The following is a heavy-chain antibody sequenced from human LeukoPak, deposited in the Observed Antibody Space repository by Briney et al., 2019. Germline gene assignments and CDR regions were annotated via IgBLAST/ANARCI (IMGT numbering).Heavy chain of an antibody. CDR3: ARDRRVANWFDP. CDR2: INPNSGGT. V-gene: IGHV1-2*02. J-gene: IGHJ5*02. Sequence: ASVKVSCKASGYTFTSYGISWVRQAPGQGLEWMGWINPNSGGTNYAQKFQGRVTMTRDTSISTAYMELSRLRSDDTAVYYCARDRRVANWFDPWGQGTLVTVSS. CDR1: GYTFTSYG.